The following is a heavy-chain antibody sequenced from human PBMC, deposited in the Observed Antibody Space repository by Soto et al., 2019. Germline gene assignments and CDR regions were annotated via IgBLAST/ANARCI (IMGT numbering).Heavy chain of an antibody. J-gene: IGHJ4*02. D-gene: IGHD1-26*01. CDR3: ARAWDHRYFDY. Sequence: SETLSLTCTVSGGSVTSTSYYWSWIRQPPGKGLEWIGYMHYSGSTNYNPSLKSRVTISVDTSKNQFSLKLSSVTAADTAGYYCARAWDHRYFDYWGQGTLVTVSS. CDR2: MHYSGST. V-gene: IGHV4-61*01. CDR1: GGSVTSTSYY.